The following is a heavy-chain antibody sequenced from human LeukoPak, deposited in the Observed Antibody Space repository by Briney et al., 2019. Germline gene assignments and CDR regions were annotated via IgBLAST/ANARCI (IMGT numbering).Heavy chain of an antibody. V-gene: IGHV3-23*01. CDR3: AKLGRGSYYSDYFDY. J-gene: IGHJ4*02. Sequence: GGSPRLSCAASGFTFSSYAMSWVRQAPGKGLEWVSAISGSGGSTYYADSVKGRFTISRDNSKNTLYLQMNSLRAEDTAVYYCAKLGRGSYYSDYFDYWGQGTLVTVSS. CDR2: ISGSGGST. CDR1: GFTFSSYA. D-gene: IGHD1-26*01.